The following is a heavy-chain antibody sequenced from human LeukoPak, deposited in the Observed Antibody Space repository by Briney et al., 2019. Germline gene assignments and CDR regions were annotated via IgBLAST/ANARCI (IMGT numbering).Heavy chain of an antibody. J-gene: IGHJ4*02. D-gene: IGHD3-9*01. CDR1: GYIVTSYD. V-gene: IGHV1-8*01. Sequence: ASVKVSCKASGYIVTSYDINWVRQATGQGLEWMGWMNPNSGNAAYAQKFQGRVTMTRNTSISTAYMELSSLRSEDTAVYYCARGFRRDYRNFDFERDFDYWGQGTLVTVSS. CDR2: MNPNSGNA. CDR3: ARGFRRDYRNFDFERDFDY.